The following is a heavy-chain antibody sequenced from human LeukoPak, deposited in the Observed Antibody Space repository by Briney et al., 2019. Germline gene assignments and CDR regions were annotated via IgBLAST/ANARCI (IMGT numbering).Heavy chain of an antibody. J-gene: IGHJ5*02. V-gene: IGHV4-59*01. D-gene: IGHD1-26*01. Sequence: PSETLSLTCTVSGGSISSYYWSWIRQPPGKGLEWIGYIYYSGSTDYNPSLKSRVAISVDTSKNQFSLKLSSVTAADTAVYYCARGGIVAPNWFDPWGQGTLVTVSS. CDR2: IYYSGST. CDR3: ARGGIVAPNWFDP. CDR1: GGSISSYY.